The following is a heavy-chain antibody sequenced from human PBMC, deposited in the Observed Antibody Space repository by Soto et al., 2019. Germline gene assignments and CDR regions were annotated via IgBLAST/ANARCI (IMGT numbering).Heavy chain of an antibody. CDR1: GGSFSAYH. V-gene: IGHV4-34*12. Sequence: SETLSLTCAVYGGSFSAYHWSRVRQPPGKGLEWIGEIIHSESTKYNPSLKSRVIISVDTSKNQISLKLSTVTAADTAVYYCARQRPTDGRWEFANYYGMDVWGQGTPVTVSS. D-gene: IGHD1-26*01. CDR3: ARQRPTDGRWEFANYYGMDV. CDR2: IIHSEST. J-gene: IGHJ6*02.